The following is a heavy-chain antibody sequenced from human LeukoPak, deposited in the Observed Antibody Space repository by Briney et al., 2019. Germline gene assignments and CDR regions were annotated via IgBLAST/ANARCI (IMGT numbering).Heavy chain of an antibody. CDR3: ASPVNRIAAAYIAI. CDR1: GGSISSSSYY. D-gene: IGHD6-13*01. V-gene: IGHV4-39*01. Sequence: SETLSPTCTVSGGSISSSSYYWGWIRQPPGRGLEWIGSIYYSGSTYYNPSLKSRVTISVDTSKNQFSLKLSSVTAADTAVYYCASPVNRIAAAYIAIWGQGTMLTVSS. J-gene: IGHJ3*02. CDR2: IYYSGST.